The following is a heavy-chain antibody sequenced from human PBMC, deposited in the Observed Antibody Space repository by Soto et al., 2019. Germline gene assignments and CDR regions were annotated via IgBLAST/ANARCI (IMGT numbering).Heavy chain of an antibody. CDR1: GYSFTTHG. D-gene: IGHD4-17*01. V-gene: IGHV1-18*04. Sequence: ASVKVSCKASGYSFTTHGISWVRRAPGHGLEWTGWISAYNGDTHYVQRFQGRLTMTTDTSTSTAYMELRSLTSDDTAVYYCARDPPFSGILRGTPLMDVWGQGTTVTASS. CDR3: ARDPPFSGILRGTPLMDV. J-gene: IGHJ6*02. CDR2: ISAYNGDT.